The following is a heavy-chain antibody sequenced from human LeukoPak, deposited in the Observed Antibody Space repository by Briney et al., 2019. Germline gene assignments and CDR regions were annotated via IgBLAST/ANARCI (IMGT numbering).Heavy chain of an antibody. CDR3: VRESSGYGNWYVDV. CDR1: GFTFSEYW. V-gene: IGHV3-74*03. J-gene: IGHJ6*03. CDR2: ITSDGSDT. D-gene: IGHD1-1*01. Sequence: PGGSLRLSCAASGFTFSEYWMHWVRQAPGKGLVWVSRITSDGSDTKYADFVEGRFTISRDNANDTLYLQVNSLRAEDTAVYHCVRESSGYGNWYVDVWGKGTTVTVSS.